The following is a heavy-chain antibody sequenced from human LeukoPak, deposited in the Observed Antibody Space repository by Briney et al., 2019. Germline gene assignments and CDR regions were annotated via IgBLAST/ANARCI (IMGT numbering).Heavy chain of an antibody. J-gene: IGHJ6*02. V-gene: IGHV1-69*04. CDR2: IIPILGIA. Sequence: GASVKVSCKASGYTFTGYYMHWVRQGHGQGLEWMGRIIPILGIANYAQKFQGRVTITADKSTSTAYMELSSLRSEDTAVYYCARVNSSSPRGYYYYGMDVWGQGTTVTVSS. CDR1: GYTFTGYY. D-gene: IGHD6-6*01. CDR3: ARVNSSSPRGYYYYGMDV.